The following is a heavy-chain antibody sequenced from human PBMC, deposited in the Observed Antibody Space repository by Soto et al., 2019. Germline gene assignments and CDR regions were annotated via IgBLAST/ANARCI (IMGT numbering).Heavy chain of an antibody. CDR2: INHNSGGT. Sequence: ASVEVSCLASGSTFTAYYMQCVREAPGQGLEWMGWINHNSGGTHYAQKFQGWVTMTRDTSISTAYMELSRLRSDDTAVYYCARASFTYSSGMNWFDPWGQGTLVTVSS. CDR3: ARASFTYSSGMNWFDP. CDR1: GSTFTAYY. J-gene: IGHJ5*02. V-gene: IGHV1-2*04. D-gene: IGHD6-19*01.